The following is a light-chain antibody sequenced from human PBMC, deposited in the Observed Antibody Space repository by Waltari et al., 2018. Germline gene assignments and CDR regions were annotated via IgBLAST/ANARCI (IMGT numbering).Light chain of an antibody. J-gene: IGKJ1*01. Sequence: DVVMTQSPLSLPVSLGQPASISCRSSQSLVHTDGHTYMNWFQHRPGQSPRRLIDKVCNRDSGVPDRFSGSGSDTAFTLKISRVEAEDVGIYYCMQATNWPLTFGQGTKVEIQ. CDR1: QSLVHTDGHTY. V-gene: IGKV2-30*02. CDR3: MQATNWPLT. CDR2: KVC.